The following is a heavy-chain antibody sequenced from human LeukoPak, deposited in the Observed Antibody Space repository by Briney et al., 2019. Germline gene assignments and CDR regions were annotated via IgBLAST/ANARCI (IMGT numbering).Heavy chain of an antibody. CDR3: VRSAFHAGSGNYYDY. D-gene: IGHD3-22*01. J-gene: IGHJ4*02. Sequence: PGGALRLSCAASGFTFSNYWIHWVRQAPGKGLGWVSRIDNAGSITTYADSVKGRLTTYRDNAENTLYLQMNSLTVEDTAVYYCVRSAFHAGSGNYYDYWGQGTLVTVSS. CDR1: GFTFSNYW. CDR2: IDNAGSIT. V-gene: IGHV3-74*03.